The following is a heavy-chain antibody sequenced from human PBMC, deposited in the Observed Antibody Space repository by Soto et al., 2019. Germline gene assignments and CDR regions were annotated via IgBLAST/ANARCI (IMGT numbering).Heavy chain of an antibody. CDR3: AKENDD. CDR1: GFTFSSYD. Sequence: EVQLLESGGALLQPGGSLRLSWAASGFTFSSYDMSWVRQAPGKGLEWVSTISGSTGSTYYADSVKGRFTISRDSSKSTLYLQMDSPRAEDTAVYYCAKENDDWGQGTLVTVSS. CDR2: ISGSTGST. J-gene: IGHJ4*02. V-gene: IGHV3-23*01.